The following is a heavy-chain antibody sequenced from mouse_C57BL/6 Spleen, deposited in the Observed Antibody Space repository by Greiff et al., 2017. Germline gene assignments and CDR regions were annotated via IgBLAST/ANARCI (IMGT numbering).Heavy chain of an antibody. CDR3: ARDSSGYVLPFAY. D-gene: IGHD3-2*02. CDR2: ISSGSSTI. CDR1: GFTFSDYG. J-gene: IGHJ3*01. V-gene: IGHV5-17*01. Sequence: DVKLVESGGGLVKPGGSLKLSCAASGFTFSDYGMHWVRQAPEKGLEWVAYISSGSSTIYYADTVKGRFTISRDNAKNTLFLQMTSLRSEDTAMYYCARDSSGYVLPFAYWGQGTLVTVSA.